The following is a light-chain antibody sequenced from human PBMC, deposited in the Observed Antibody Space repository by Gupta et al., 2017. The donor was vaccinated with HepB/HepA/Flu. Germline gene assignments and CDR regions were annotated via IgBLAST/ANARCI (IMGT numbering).Light chain of an antibody. V-gene: IGLV1-44*01. Sequence: QSVLTQPPSASGTPGQRVPISCSRSSFNIGSNTVNWYQQLPGTAPKLLIYTNNQRPSGVPDRFSGSKSGTSASLAISGLQSEDEADYFCAAWDDSLDASVFGTGTKVTV. CDR3: AAWDDSLDASV. J-gene: IGLJ1*01. CDR1: SFNIGSNT. CDR2: TNN.